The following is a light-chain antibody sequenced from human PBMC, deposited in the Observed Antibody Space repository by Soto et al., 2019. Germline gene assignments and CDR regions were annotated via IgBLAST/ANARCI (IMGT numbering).Light chain of an antibody. J-gene: IGLJ2*01. V-gene: IGLV2-14*02. CDR1: SSDVGSYTL. CDR3: ASWDDSQNVVL. CDR2: EGS. Sequence: QSALTQPASVSGSPGQSITISCTGTSSDVGSYTLVSWYQHHPGKAPKLMIYEGSKRPSGVSNRFSGSKSGTSGSLVISGLQSEDEADYFCASWDDSQNVVLFGGGTQLTVL.